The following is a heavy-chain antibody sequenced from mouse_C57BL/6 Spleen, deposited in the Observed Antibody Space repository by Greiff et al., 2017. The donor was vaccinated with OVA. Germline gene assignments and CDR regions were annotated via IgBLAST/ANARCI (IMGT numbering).Heavy chain of an antibody. Sequence: DVDLVESGGGLVQPGGSLSLSCAASGFTFTDYYMSWVRQPPGKALEWLGFIRNKANGYTTEYSASVKGRFTISRDNSQSILYLQMNALRAEDSATYYCARYPSTGYFDYWGQGTTLTVSS. CDR3: ARYPSTGYFDY. CDR2: IRNKANGYTT. J-gene: IGHJ2*01. CDR1: GFTFTDYY. D-gene: IGHD4-1*02. V-gene: IGHV7-3*01.